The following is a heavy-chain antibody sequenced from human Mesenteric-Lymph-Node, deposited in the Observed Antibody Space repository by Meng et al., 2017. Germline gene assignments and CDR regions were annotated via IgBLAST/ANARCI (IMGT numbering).Heavy chain of an antibody. CDR3: GQLDSGGYSPFDN. V-gene: IGHV2-5*02. D-gene: IGHD3-22*01. CDR2: IYCDDDK. CDR1: AFALTTSGVG. Sequence: QITLKESGPTLVKPTQTLTPTCTFSAFALTTSGVGVGWIRHPPGKALEWLALIYCDDDKRYRPSLKSRLTITKDTYKNQVVLTMINMDPVDTATYYCGQLDSGGYSPFDNWGQGMLVTVSS. J-gene: IGHJ4*02.